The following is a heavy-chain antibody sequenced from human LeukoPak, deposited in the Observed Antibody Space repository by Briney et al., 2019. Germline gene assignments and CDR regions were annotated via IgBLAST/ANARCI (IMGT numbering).Heavy chain of an antibody. CDR3: ARPLSGSSSWHGDAFDI. D-gene: IGHD6-13*01. CDR1: GGSISSSTYY. Sequence: PSETLSLTCTVSGGSISSSTYYWGWIRQPPGKGLGWIGSIYYSGSTYYNASLKSRVTISADTSKNQFSLKLSSVTAADTAVYYCARPLSGSSSWHGDAFDIWGQGTMVTVSS. CDR2: IYYSGST. J-gene: IGHJ3*02. V-gene: IGHV4-39*01.